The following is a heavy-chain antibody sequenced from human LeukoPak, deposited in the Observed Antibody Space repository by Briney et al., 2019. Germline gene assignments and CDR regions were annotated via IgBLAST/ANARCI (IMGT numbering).Heavy chain of an antibody. V-gene: IGHV3-23*01. J-gene: IGHJ4*02. CDR3: AKDMMACSSTSCYSTPIGFDY. CDR1: GFTFGNYA. Sequence: GGSLRLSCTGSGFTFGNYAMTWVRQSPGKGLEWVSALSSSGGSTYYADSVKGRFTISRDNSKNTLYLQMNSLRAEDTAVYYCAKDMMACSSTSCYSTPIGFDYWGQGTLVTVSS. CDR2: LSSSGGST. D-gene: IGHD2-2*01.